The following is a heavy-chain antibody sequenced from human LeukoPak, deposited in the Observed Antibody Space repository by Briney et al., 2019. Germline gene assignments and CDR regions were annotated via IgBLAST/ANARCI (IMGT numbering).Heavy chain of an antibody. CDR3: ARTYYYDSSGYFDPYYFDY. CDR1: GYTFTGYY. V-gene: IGHV1-2*02. CDR2: INPNSGGT. Sequence: ASVKVSCKASGYTFTGYYMHWVRQAPGQGLEWMGWINPNSGGTNYAQKFQGRVTMTRDTSISTAYVELSRLRSDDTAVYYCARTYYYDSSGYFDPYYFDYWGQGTLVTVSS. D-gene: IGHD3-22*01. J-gene: IGHJ4*02.